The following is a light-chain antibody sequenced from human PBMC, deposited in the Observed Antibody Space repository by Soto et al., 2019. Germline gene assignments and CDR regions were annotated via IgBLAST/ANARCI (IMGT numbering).Light chain of an antibody. V-gene: IGKV1-17*01. CDR2: SEY. Sequence: DIQMTQSPSSLSASVGDRVTITCRASQGIRNDLNWYQEKPGKAPKRLIYSEYSLQSGVPSRFSGSGSGTEFTLPSSSLQPEDIATDYCLQHNTYPWTFGQGTKVEIK. J-gene: IGKJ1*01. CDR1: QGIRND. CDR3: LQHNTYPWT.